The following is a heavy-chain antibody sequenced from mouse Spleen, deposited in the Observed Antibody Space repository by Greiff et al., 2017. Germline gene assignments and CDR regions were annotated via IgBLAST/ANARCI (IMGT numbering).Heavy chain of an antibody. J-gene: IGHJ3*01. CDR2: ISSGGGNT. Sequence: EVQGVESGGGLVKPGGSLKLSCAASGFTFSSYTMSWVRQTPAKRLEWVATISSGGGNTYYPDSVKGRFTISRDNARNTLYLQMSSLRSEDTAMYYCARGAAYWGQGTLVTVSA. CDR1: GFTFSSYT. CDR3: ARGAAY. V-gene: IGHV5-9*04.